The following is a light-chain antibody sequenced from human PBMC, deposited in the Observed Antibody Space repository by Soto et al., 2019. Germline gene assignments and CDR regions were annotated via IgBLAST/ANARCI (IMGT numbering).Light chain of an antibody. V-gene: IGLV2-23*01. J-gene: IGLJ1*01. CDR2: EGS. CDR1: SSDIGSSNL. Sequence: QSVLTQPASVSGSPGHSITISCTGTSSDIGSSNLVSWYQQHPGKAPKLIIYEGSRRPSGVSGRFSGSKSGNTASLTISGLQAEDEADYYCCSFARSSTSYVFGTGTKVTVL. CDR3: CSFARSSTSYV.